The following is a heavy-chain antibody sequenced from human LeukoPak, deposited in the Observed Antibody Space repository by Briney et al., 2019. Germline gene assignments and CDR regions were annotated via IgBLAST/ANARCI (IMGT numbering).Heavy chain of an antibody. CDR3: ASGTTGYSSSWYGFDY. Sequence: SETLSLTCAVSGGSISSSNWWSWVRQPPGKGLEWIGEIYHSGSTNYNPSLKSRVTISVDKSKNQFSLKLSSVTAAGTAVYYCASGTTGYSSSWYGFDYWGQGTLVTVSS. V-gene: IGHV4-4*02. D-gene: IGHD6-13*01. J-gene: IGHJ4*02. CDR1: GGSISSSNW. CDR2: IYHSGST.